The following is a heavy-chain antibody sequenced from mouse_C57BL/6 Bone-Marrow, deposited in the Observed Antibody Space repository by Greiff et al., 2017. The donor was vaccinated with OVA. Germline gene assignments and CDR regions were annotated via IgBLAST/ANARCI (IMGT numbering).Heavy chain of an antibody. V-gene: IGHV1-19*01. J-gene: IGHJ3*01. CDR3: ARSQPLLLRYRAWFAY. D-gene: IGHD1-1*01. CDR1: GYTFTDYY. Sequence: EVKLVESGPVLVKPGASVKMSCKASGYTFTDYYMNWVKQSHGKSLEWIGVINPYNGGTSYNQKFKGKATLTVDKSSSTAYMELNSLTSEDSAVYYCARSQPLLLRYRAWFAYWGQGTLVTVSA. CDR2: INPYNGGT.